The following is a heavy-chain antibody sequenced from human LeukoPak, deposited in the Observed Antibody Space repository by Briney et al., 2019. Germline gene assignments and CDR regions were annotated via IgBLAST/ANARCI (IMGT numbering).Heavy chain of an antibody. CDR3: ARDLRD. Sequence: GGSLRLSCVASGFAVGSDYMSWVRQAPGKGLEWVSIIYSGGSRYYADSVKGRFTISRDISQNTLFLEMNSLRVEDTAVYYCARDLRDWGQGTLVTVSS. V-gene: IGHV3-66*01. CDR1: GFAVGSDY. J-gene: IGHJ4*02. CDR2: IYSGGSR.